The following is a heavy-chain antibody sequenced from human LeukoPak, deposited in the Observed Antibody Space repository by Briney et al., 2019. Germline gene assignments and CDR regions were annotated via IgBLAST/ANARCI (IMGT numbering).Heavy chain of an antibody. D-gene: IGHD6-19*01. J-gene: IGHJ4*02. CDR1: EFTFSNYW. V-gene: IGHV3-7*01. CDR3: ATTVAGYPDDYFDY. Sequence: GGSLRLSCATSEFTFSNYWMSWVRQAPGKGLERVAHTNQDGSKNYYVDSVRGRFTISRDNAKNSLYLQMNSLRAEDTAVYYCATTVAGYPDDYFDYWGQGTLVTVSS. CDR2: TNQDGSKN.